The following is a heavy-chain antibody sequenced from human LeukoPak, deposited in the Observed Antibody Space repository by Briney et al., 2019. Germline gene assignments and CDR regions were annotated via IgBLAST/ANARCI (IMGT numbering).Heavy chain of an antibody. CDR1: GYTFTSYA. CDR2: INAGNGNT. V-gene: IGHV1-3*03. Sequence: GASVTVSCKASGYTFTSYAMHWVRQAPGQRLEWMGWINAGNGNTKYSQEFQGRVTITRDTSASTAYMELSSLRSEDTAVYYCACPRSGELLGSSNWFDPWGQGTLVTVSS. CDR3: ACPRSGELLGSSNWFDP. D-gene: IGHD1-26*01. J-gene: IGHJ5*02.